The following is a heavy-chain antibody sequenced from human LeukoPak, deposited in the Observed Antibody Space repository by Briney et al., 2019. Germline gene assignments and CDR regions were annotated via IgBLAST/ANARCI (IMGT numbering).Heavy chain of an antibody. V-gene: IGHV4-59*01. CDR2: IYYSGST. CDR3: ARHSAHSSTNDAFDI. Sequence: SETLSLTCTVSGGSISSYYWSWIRQPPGKGLEWIGYIYYSGSTNYNPSLKSRVTISVDTSKNQFSLRLSSVTAADTAVYYCARHSAHSSTNDAFDIWGQGTMVTVSS. D-gene: IGHD6-13*01. J-gene: IGHJ3*02. CDR1: GGSISSYY.